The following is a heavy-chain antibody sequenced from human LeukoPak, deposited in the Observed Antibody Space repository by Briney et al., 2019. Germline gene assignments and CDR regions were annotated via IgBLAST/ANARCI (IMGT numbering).Heavy chain of an antibody. D-gene: IGHD6-19*01. Sequence: ASVKVSCKASGYTFTSYDINWVRQATGQGLEWMGWMNPNSGNTGYAQKFQGRVTMTRNTSISTAYMELSSLRSEDTAVYYCARRPRVSGWFDYWGQGTLVTVSS. CDR2: MNPNSGNT. CDR3: ARRPRVSGWFDY. V-gene: IGHV1-8*01. J-gene: IGHJ4*02. CDR1: GYTFTSYD.